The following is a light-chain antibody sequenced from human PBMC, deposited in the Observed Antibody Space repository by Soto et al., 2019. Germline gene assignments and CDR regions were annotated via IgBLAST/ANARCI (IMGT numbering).Light chain of an antibody. CDR1: SSDVGGYNY. CDR2: EVS. Sequence: QSVLTQPASVSGSPGQSITISCTGTSSDVGGYNYVSWYQQHPGKAPKLMIYEVSNRPSGVSNRFSGSKSGNTASLTISGLPAEAEADYYCSSYTSSSTLVVFGGGTTLTVL. J-gene: IGLJ2*01. CDR3: SSYTSSSTLVV. V-gene: IGLV2-14*01.